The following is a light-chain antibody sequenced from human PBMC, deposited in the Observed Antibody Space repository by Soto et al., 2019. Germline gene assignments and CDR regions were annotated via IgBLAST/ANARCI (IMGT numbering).Light chain of an antibody. CDR2: EVS. CDR1: SIDVGGYDY. J-gene: IGLJ1*01. Sequence: QSALTQPAAVSGSPGQSITISCTGSSIDVGGYDYVSWYQQHPGKAPKLIIFEVSNRPSGVSNRFSGSKSGNTAFLTISGLEAEDEADYYCMSYTSRSTLVLGAGTKLTVL. CDR3: MSYTSRSTLV. V-gene: IGLV2-14*01.